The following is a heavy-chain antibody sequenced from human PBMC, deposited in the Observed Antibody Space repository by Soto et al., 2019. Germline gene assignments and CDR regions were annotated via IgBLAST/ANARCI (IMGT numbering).Heavy chain of an antibody. V-gene: IGHV1-18*01. CDR2: ISAYNGNT. D-gene: IGHD3-3*01. CDR3: ARDLEDFSWAPGWFDP. J-gene: IGHJ5*02. CDR1: GYTFTSYG. Sequence: QVPLVQSGAEVKKPGASVKVSCKASGYTFTSYGISWVRQAPGQGLEWMGWISAYNGNTNYAQTLQGRVTMTTDTSTSTAYMELRSLRSDDTAVYYCARDLEDFSWAPGWFDPWGQGTLVTVSS.